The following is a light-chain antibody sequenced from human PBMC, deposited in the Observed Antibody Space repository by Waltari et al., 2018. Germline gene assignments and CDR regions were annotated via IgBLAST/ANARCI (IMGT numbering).Light chain of an antibody. CDR3: TSYTGSSTPYV. J-gene: IGLJ1*01. CDR1: RSDVGSYNY. V-gene: IGLV2-14*01. Sequence: QSALTQPASVSGSPGQSITISCTGTRSDVGSYNYVSWCQRYPGRAPKRLIYDVSERPAGPSDLFSGSKSGNTASLTISGLQAEDEADYYCTSYTGSSTPYVFGTGTKVTVL. CDR2: DVS.